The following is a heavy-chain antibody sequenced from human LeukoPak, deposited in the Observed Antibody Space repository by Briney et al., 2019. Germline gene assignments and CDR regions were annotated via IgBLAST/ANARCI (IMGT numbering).Heavy chain of an antibody. CDR3: AKEHVITMIVVVIPWFDP. CDR2: ISGSGGST. J-gene: IGHJ5*02. V-gene: IGHV3-23*01. CDR1: GFTFSSYA. D-gene: IGHD3-22*01. Sequence: PGGSLRLSCAASGFTFSSYAMSWVRQAPGKGLEWVSAISGSGGSTYYADSVKGRFTISRDNSKNTLYLQMNSLRAEDTAVYYCAKEHVITMIVVVIPWFDPWGQGTLVTVSS.